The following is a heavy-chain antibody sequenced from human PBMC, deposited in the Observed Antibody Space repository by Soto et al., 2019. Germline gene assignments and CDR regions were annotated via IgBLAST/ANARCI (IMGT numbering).Heavy chain of an antibody. CDR1: GFTFSSYA. CDR2: ISGSGGST. V-gene: IGHV3-23*01. CDR3: AKDRVVVVVAAIYFDY. J-gene: IGHJ4*02. D-gene: IGHD2-15*01. Sequence: GGSLRLSCAASGFTFSSYAMSWVRQAPGKGLEWVSAISGSGGSTYYADSVKGRFTISRDNSKNTLYLQMNSLRAEDTAVYYCAKDRVVVVVAAIYFDYWGQGILVTVSS.